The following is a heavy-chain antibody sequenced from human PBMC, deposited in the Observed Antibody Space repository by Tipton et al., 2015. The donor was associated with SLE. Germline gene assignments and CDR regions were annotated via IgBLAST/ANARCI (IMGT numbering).Heavy chain of an antibody. D-gene: IGHD2-2*01. Sequence: TLSPTCTVSGGSISSSNYYWGWIRQPPGKGLEWIGSIYYSGGTYYNPSLKSRVTISVDTSKNQFSLKLNSVTAADTAVYYCARSQRDIVVVPAAAFDYWGQGTLVTVSS. CDR3: ARSQRDIVVVPAAAFDY. CDR2: IYYSGGT. V-gene: IGHV4-39*07. J-gene: IGHJ4*02. CDR1: GGSISSSNYY.